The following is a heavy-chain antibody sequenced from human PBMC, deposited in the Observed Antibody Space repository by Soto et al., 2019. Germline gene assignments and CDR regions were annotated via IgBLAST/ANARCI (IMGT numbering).Heavy chain of an antibody. CDR3: ASGYCSGGSCNDPHYYGMDV. CDR2: IIPIFGTA. J-gene: IGHJ6*02. CDR1: GGTFSSYA. V-gene: IGHV1-69*06. D-gene: IGHD2-15*01. Sequence: QVQLVQSGAEVKKPGSSVKVSCKASGGTFSSYAISWVRQAPGQGLEWMGGIIPIFGTANYAQKFQGRVTITADKTTSTAYMELSSLRSEDTAVYYCASGYCSGGSCNDPHYYGMDVWGQGTTVTVSS.